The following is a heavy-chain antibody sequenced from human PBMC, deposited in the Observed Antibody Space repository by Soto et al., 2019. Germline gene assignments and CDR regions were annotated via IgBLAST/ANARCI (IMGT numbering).Heavy chain of an antibody. J-gene: IGHJ4*02. V-gene: IGHV2-26*01. CDR3: ARDILTGYYLDNFEY. D-gene: IGHD3-9*01. Sequence: SGPTLVNPTETLTLTCTVSGFSLSNAIMVVSWILHPPGKSLECLAHIFSNDEKSYSTSLKSRLTISKDTSKSQVVLTMTNMDNVNTATYYCARDILTGYYLDNFEYWGKGTMVTVSS. CDR2: IFSNDEK. CDR1: GFSLSNAIMV.